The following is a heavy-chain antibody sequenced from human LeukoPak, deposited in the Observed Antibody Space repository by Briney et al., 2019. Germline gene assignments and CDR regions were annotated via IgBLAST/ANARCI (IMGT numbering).Heavy chain of an antibody. D-gene: IGHD3-22*01. CDR1: GGSISSGGYS. J-gene: IGHJ4*02. CDR2: IYYSGST. Sequence: SETLSLTCAVSGGSISSGGYSWSWIRQPPGKGLEWIGYIYYSGSTNYNPSLKSRVTISVDTSKNQFSLKLSSVTAADTAVYYCAREGQSRGYYDSSGSFDYWGQGTLVTVSS. CDR3: AREGQSRGYYDSSGSFDY. V-gene: IGHV4-61*08.